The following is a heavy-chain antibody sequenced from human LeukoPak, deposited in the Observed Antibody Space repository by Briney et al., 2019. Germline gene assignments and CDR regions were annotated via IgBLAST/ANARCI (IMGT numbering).Heavy chain of an antibody. CDR2: LNWNGGRT. J-gene: IGHJ3*02. CDR3: AKDRSFIGLDI. CDR1: GLKFDDHG. Sequence: TGGSLRLSCAASGLKFDDHGMSWVRQVPGKGLEWVSGLNWNGGRTGYADSVKGRFTISRDNAKNSLYLQMNSLRAEDTAFYYCAKDRSFIGLDIWGQGTMVIVSS. V-gene: IGHV3-20*04. D-gene: IGHD1-26*01.